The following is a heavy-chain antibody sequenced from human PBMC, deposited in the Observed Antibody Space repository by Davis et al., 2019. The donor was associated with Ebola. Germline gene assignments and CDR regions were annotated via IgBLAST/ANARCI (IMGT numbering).Heavy chain of an antibody. CDR2: IHTYNGYT. CDR3: ARGRNGGWDFDY. V-gene: IGHV1-18*01. Sequence: ASVKVSCKASGYTFTSYGISWVRQAPGQGLEWMGWIHTYNGYTNTAQKFQGRLTLTTDTSRSTAYMELRSLTSDDTAEYFCARGRNGGWDFDYWGQGTLVTVSS. D-gene: IGHD6-19*01. J-gene: IGHJ4*02. CDR1: GYTFTSYG.